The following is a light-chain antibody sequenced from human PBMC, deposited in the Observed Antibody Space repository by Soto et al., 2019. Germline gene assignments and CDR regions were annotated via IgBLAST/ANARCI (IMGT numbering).Light chain of an antibody. CDR2: AAS. CDR3: QLTYDTPVFT. J-gene: IGKJ3*01. V-gene: IGKV1-39*01. Sequence: DIQMTQSQASLYVSVGARVTLSCRTSQIIRNYVTWYQHKPVRAPRLLISAASRLDSRIPSRFSGSGSGTDFTLTIRSLQSEDFATYFCQLTYDTPVFTIGPGTKVDSK. CDR1: QIIRNY.